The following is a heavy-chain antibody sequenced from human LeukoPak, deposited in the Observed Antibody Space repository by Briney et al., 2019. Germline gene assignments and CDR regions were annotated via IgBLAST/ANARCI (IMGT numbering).Heavy chain of an antibody. CDR3: ARDVVERAVASPVDY. V-gene: IGHV1-2*02. D-gene: IGHD6-19*01. CDR2: INPNSGGT. Sequence: ASVKVSCKASGYTFTGYYMHWVRQAPGQGLEWMGWINPNSGGTNYAQKFQGRVTMTRDTSISTAYMELRSLRSDDTAVYYCARDVVERAVASPVDYWGQGTLVTVSS. J-gene: IGHJ4*02. CDR1: GYTFTGYY.